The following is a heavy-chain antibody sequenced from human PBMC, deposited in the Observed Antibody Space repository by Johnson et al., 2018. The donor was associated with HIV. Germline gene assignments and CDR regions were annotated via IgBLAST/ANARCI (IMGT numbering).Heavy chain of an antibody. J-gene: IGHJ3*02. CDR2: ISGSGGST. CDR3: AKDLRSSSWTGDAFHI. Sequence: MHLVESGGGLVQPGGSLRLSCAASGFTFSSYAMSWVRQAPGKGLEWVSAISGSGGSTYYADSVKGRFPISRDNSKNTLYRQMNSLRAEDTAVYYCAKDLRSSSWTGDAFHIWGQGTMVTVSS. D-gene: IGHD6-13*01. V-gene: IGHV3-23*04. CDR1: GFTFSSYA.